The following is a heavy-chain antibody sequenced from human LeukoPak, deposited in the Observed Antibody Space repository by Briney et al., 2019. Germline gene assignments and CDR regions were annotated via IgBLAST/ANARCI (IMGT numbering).Heavy chain of an antibody. CDR1: GFTFSSYW. J-gene: IGHJ2*01. CDR2: INHNGNVN. D-gene: IGHD3-22*01. V-gene: IGHV3-7*03. CDR3: AKDFSRSGYYWDWYFDL. Sequence: GGSLRLSCAASGFTFSSYWMNWARQAPGKGLEWVASINHNGNVNYYVDSVKGRFTISRDNAKNSLYLQMSNLRAEDTAVYYCAKDFSRSGYYWDWYFDLWGRGTLVTVSS.